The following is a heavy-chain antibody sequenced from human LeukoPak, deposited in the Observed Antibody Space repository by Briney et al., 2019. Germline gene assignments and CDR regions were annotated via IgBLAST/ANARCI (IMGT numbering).Heavy chain of an antibody. V-gene: IGHV3-53*01. CDR2: RQPGNVS. D-gene: IGHD3-22*01. Sequence: GGSLSLSCAVSGFGVSSNHGAGVRQAPGKGLEWVSVRQPGNVSYYADSVKGRFTTSADSSKNSLYLQMNNLRSEDTALYNCARERDYDTNFGNSGQGTLVTVSS. J-gene: IGHJ4*02. CDR3: ARERDYDTNFGN. CDR1: GFGVSSNH.